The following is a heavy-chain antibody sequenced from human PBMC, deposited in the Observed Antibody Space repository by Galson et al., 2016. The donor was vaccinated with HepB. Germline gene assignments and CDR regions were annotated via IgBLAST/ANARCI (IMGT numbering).Heavy chain of an antibody. D-gene: IGHD3-10*01. J-gene: IGHJ6*02. Sequence: SLRLSCAASGFTVSSITWVRQAPGKGLEWVSVIYSGSSTYYTDSVKGRFTISRDNSKNTVYLQMNSLRAEDTAMYHCATKQEGITMIRGVTVDYYGMDVWGQGTTVTVSS. V-gene: IGHV3-53*01. CDR1: GFTVSS. CDR2: IYSGSST. CDR3: ATKQEGITMIRGVTVDYYGMDV.